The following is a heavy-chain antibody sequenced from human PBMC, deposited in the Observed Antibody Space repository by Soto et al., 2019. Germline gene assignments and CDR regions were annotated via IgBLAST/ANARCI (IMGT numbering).Heavy chain of an antibody. D-gene: IGHD1-20*01. V-gene: IGHV4-59*01. CDR1: GGSISSYY. J-gene: IGHJ6*02. CDR3: ARYKSNYYYGMDV. CDR2: IYYSGVT. Sequence: SETLSLTCTVSGGSISSYYWCWFRQPPGKGLEWIGYIYYSGVTNYNPSLKSRVTISVDTSKNQFSLKLSSVTAADTAVYYCARYKSNYYYGMDVWGQGTTVTVSS.